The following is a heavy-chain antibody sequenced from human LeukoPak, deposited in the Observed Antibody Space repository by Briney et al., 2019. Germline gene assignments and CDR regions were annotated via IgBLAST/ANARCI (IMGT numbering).Heavy chain of an antibody. V-gene: IGHV1-46*01. CDR3: ATSSFGPGSRRGFFYYMDV. Sequence: ASVKVSCKASGYTFTTNYIHWVRQAPGQGLEWMGIINPSGGSTGYAQKFQGRVTMTRDMSTSTVFMELGSLKSDDTAVYYCATSSFGPGSRRGFFYYMDVWGKGTTVTVSS. CDR2: INPSGGST. CDR1: GYTFTTNY. D-gene: IGHD3-10*01. J-gene: IGHJ6*03.